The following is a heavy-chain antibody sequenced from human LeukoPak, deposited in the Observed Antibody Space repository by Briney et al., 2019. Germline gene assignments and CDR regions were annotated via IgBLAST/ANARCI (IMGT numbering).Heavy chain of an antibody. D-gene: IGHD3-22*01. CDR2: ISYDGSNK. Sequence: GGSLRLSCAASGFTSSSYGMHWVRQAPGKGLEWVAVISYDGSNKYYADSVKGRFTISRDNSKNTLYLQMNSLRAEDTAVYYCAKVGGTNYYDSSGYGMDVWGQGTTVTVSS. CDR3: AKVGGTNYYDSSGYGMDV. J-gene: IGHJ6*02. V-gene: IGHV3-30*18. CDR1: GFTSSSYG.